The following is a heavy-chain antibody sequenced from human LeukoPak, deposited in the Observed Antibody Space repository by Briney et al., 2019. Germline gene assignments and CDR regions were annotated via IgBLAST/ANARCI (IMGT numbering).Heavy chain of an antibody. J-gene: IGHJ6*03. V-gene: IGHV3-30*02. D-gene: IGHD3-22*01. CDR2: IRYDGNNK. CDR3: AKPRDYYDYYYYMDV. CDR1: GFSFSVYE. Sequence: GGSLRLSCAASGFSFSVYEMHWVRQAPGKGLERVAFIRYDGNNKYYRDSVKGRFTISRDNSKNTLYLQMNSLRVGDTAVYYCAKPRDYYDYYYYMDVWGKGTTVTVSS.